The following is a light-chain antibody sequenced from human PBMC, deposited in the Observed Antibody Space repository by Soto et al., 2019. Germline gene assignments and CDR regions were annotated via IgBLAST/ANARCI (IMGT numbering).Light chain of an antibody. J-gene: IGKJ1*01. V-gene: IGKV3-15*01. Sequence: EVVMTQSPATLSVSPGERATLSCRASQSVGSNLAWYQQKPGQAPRLLIHDASTRATGIPDRFHGSGSGTEFTLTISSLRSEDVAVYYCQHYDNWPPWTFGQGTKVEI. CDR1: QSVGSN. CDR3: QHYDNWPPWT. CDR2: DAS.